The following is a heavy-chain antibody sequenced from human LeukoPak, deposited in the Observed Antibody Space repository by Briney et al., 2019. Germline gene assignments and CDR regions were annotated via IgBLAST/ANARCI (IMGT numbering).Heavy chain of an antibody. CDR3: ASGEKYSSGWYPTDY. D-gene: IGHD6-19*01. V-gene: IGHV4-61*02. Sequence: KASETLSLTCTVSGGSISSGSYYWSWIRQPAGKGLEWIGRIYTSGSTNYNPSLKSRVTISVDTSKNQFSLKLSSVTAADTAVYYCASGEKYSSGWYPTDYWGQGTLVTVSS. J-gene: IGHJ4*02. CDR2: IYTSGST. CDR1: GGSISSGSYY.